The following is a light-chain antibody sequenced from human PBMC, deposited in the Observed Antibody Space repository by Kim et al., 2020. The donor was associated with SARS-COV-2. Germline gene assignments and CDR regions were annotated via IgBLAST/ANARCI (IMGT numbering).Light chain of an antibody. J-gene: IGKJ5*01. V-gene: IGKV3-20*01. CDR2: GAS. CDR1: QTIRSNY. Sequence: EIVLTQSPGTLSLSPGERVTLSCRASQTIRSNYLAWYQQKPGQAPRLLIYGASSRATGIPDRFSGGGSGTDFTLTISRLEPEDFAVYYCQQYGSSPNTFGQGTRLEIK. CDR3: QQYGSSPNT.